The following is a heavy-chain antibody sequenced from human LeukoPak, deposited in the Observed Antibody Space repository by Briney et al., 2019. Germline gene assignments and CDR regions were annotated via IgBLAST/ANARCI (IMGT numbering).Heavy chain of an antibody. J-gene: IGHJ5*01. CDR2: ISSSRYI. Sequence: NTGGSLRLSCAASGLTFSRYGMNWVRQAPGKGLEWVSSISSSRYIYYADSVKGRFTISRDNTKNSLYLQMNSLRAEDTAVYYCARGSYYDSFAIDSWGQGTLVTVSS. CDR3: ARGSYYDSFAIDS. V-gene: IGHV3-21*01. CDR1: GLTFSRYG. D-gene: IGHD3-3*01.